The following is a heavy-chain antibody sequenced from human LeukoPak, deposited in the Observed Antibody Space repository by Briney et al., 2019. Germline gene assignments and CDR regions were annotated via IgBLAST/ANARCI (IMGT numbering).Heavy chain of an antibody. CDR3: ARVWAWGSGNYFDN. CDR2: IRGDAGST. Sequence: GGSLRLSCAASGFTFSRFGMHWVRQAPGKGLEWVSAIRGDAGSTGYADSVKGRFTISRDNAKNSLYLQMNSLRVEDTALYYCARVWAWGSGNYFDNWGQGTLVTVSS. D-gene: IGHD7-27*01. CDR1: GFTFSRFG. V-gene: IGHV3-20*04. J-gene: IGHJ4*02.